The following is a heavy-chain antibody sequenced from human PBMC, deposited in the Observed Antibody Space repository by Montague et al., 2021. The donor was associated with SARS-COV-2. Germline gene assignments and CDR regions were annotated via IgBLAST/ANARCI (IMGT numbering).Heavy chain of an antibody. V-gene: IGHV4-34*01. CDR3: ARDASSSRWLRGRERYHFYPMDV. CDR1: GGSFSGFY. D-gene: IGHD1-1*01. CDR2: INDSGST. Sequence: SETLSLTCTIHGGSFSGGSFSGFYWNWVRQAPGKGLEWIGEINDSGSTNYKPSLRSRVTISVDKSDNQLSLSLRSVTDADTGVYYCARDASSSRWLRGRERYHFYPMDVWGQGTTVTVSS. J-gene: IGHJ6*02.